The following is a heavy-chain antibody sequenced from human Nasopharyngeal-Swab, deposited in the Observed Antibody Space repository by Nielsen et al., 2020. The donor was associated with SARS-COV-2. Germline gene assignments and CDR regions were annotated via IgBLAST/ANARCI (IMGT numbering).Heavy chain of an antibody. CDR1: GGTFSSYA. CDR2: IIPIFGTA. J-gene: IGHJ3*02. D-gene: IGHD1-1*01. CDR3: ARGFWGRTTGTTRYDAFDI. Sequence: SVKVSCKASGGTFSSYAISWVRQAPGQGLEWMGGIIPIFGTANYAQKFQGRVTITADESTSTAYMELSSLRSEDTAVYYCARGFWGRTTGTTRYDAFDIWGHGTMVTVSS. V-gene: IGHV1-69*13.